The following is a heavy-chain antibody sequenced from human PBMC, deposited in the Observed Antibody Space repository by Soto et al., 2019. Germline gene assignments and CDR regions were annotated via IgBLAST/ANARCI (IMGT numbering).Heavy chain of an antibody. V-gene: IGHV3-23*01. Sequence: QPGGSLRLSCAASGFTLSSSVMSWVRQAPGKGLEWVSTSGISGGTYYADSVKGRFIISRDNSKNTLYLQMNSLRAEDTAVYYCAKRVGRYDSSAYYYFDYWGQGTLVTVSS. D-gene: IGHD3-22*01. CDR3: AKRVGRYDSSAYYYFDY. CDR2: SGISGGT. CDR1: GFTLSSSV. J-gene: IGHJ4*02.